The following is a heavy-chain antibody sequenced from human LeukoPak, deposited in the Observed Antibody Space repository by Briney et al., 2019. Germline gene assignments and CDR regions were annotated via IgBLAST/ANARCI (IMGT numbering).Heavy chain of an antibody. CDR3: ATRVRTSIVTLFDD. D-gene: IGHD5-18*01. Sequence: ASVTVSCKASGYTFLGYYLHWIRQAPGQGLEWMGWINPNSGGTNYAQKFQGRVTMPRDTSISTAYMELSRLRSDDTAVYYCATRVRTSIVTLFDDWGQGTLVTVSS. CDR1: GYTFLGYY. J-gene: IGHJ4*02. V-gene: IGHV1-2*02. CDR2: INPNSGGT.